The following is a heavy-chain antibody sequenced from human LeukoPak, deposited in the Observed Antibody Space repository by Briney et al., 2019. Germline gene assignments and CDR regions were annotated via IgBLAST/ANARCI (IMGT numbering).Heavy chain of an antibody. CDR3: ARAPDYYYMDV. V-gene: IGHV3-21*01. J-gene: IGHJ6*03. CDR1: GFTFSSYT. CDR2: ISSSSSYI. Sequence: GGSLSLSCAASGFTFSSYTVNWVRQAPGKGLEWVSSISSSSSYIYYADAVKGRFTISRDNAKNSLYLQMNSLRAEDTAVYYCARAPDYYYMDVWGKGTTVTVSS.